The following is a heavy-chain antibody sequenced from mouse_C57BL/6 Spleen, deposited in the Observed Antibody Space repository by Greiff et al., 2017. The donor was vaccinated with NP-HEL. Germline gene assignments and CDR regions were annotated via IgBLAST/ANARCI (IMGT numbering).Heavy chain of an antibody. J-gene: IGHJ1*03. Sequence: EVMLVESGGGLVKPGGSLKLSCAASGFTFSDYGMHWVRQAPEKGLEWVAYISSGSSTIYYADTVKGRFTISRDNAKNNLVLQMTSLRSEDTAMYYCASQSTTVAYWYFDVWGTGTTVTVSS. CDR2: ISSGSSTI. CDR3: ASQSTTVAYWYFDV. D-gene: IGHD1-1*01. V-gene: IGHV5-17*01. CDR1: GFTFSDYG.